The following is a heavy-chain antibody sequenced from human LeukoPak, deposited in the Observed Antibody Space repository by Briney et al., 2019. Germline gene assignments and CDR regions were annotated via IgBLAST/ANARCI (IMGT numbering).Heavy chain of an antibody. D-gene: IGHD2-2*02. V-gene: IGHV1-2*02. Sequence: ASMKVSCKASGYTFTSYYMHWVRQAPGQGLEWMGWINPNSGGTNYAQKFQGRVTMTRDTSISTAYMELSRLRSDDTAVYFCARTYCSSTSCYKDGSDYWGQGTLVTVSS. CDR2: INPNSGGT. CDR3: ARTYCSSTSCYKDGSDY. J-gene: IGHJ4*02. CDR1: GYTFTSYY.